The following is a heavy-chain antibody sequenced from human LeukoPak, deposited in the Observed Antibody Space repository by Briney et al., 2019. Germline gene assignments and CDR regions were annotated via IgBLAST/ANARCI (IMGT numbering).Heavy chain of an antibody. Sequence: GGSLRLSCAASGFTFRSYWMHWVRQAPGKGLVWVSRINGDGSSTNYADSVKGRFTISRDNAKNTLYLQMNSLRAEDTAVYYCARDLEDYVWGSRPFDYWGQGTLVTVSS. CDR1: GFTFRSYW. D-gene: IGHD3-16*01. J-gene: IGHJ4*02. CDR3: ARDLEDYVWGSRPFDY. CDR2: INGDGSST. V-gene: IGHV3-74*01.